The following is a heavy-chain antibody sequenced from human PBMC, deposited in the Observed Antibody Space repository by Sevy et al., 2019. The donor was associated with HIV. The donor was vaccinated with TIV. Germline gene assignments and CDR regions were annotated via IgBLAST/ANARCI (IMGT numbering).Heavy chain of an antibody. V-gene: IGHV3-53*01. J-gene: IGHJ4*02. CDR1: GLIVSSNF. Sequence: GGSLRLSCAASGLIVSSNFMSWFRQAPGKGLEWVSVLYLGGSTYYADSVKGRFTISRDDSKNTLYLQMNSLRAEDTAVYFCARGKHISDYYGSFDYWGQGTLVTVSS. CDR2: LYLGGST. D-gene: IGHD3-3*01. CDR3: ARGKHISDYYGSFDY.